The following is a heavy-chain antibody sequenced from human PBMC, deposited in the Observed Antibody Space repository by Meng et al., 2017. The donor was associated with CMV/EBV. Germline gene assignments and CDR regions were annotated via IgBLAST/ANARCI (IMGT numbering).Heavy chain of an antibody. CDR2: IKNKTDGGTT. CDR3: TTGHY. V-gene: IGHV3-15*01. J-gene: IGHJ4*02. CDR1: GFIFSKAW. Sequence: LRLSCAASGFIFSKAWMIWVRQAPGKGLEWVGRIKNKTDGGTTEYAAPVKGRSTISRDDSKTTLFLQMNSLKIEDTAVYYCTTGHYWGQGTLVTVSS.